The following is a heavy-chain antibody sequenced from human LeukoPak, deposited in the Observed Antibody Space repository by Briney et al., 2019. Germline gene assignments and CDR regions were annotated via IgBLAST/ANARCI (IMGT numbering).Heavy chain of an antibody. CDR1: GGSISSGGYY. CDR3: ARAYYYDLYYFDY. J-gene: IGHJ4*02. D-gene: IGHD3-22*01. CDR2: IYYSGST. V-gene: IGHV4-39*07. Sequence: PSQTLSLTCTVSGGSISSGGYYWSWIRQPPGKGLEWIGSIYYSGSTYYNPSLKSRVTISVDTSKNQFSLKLSSVTAADTAVYYCARAYYYDLYYFDYWGQGTLVTVSS.